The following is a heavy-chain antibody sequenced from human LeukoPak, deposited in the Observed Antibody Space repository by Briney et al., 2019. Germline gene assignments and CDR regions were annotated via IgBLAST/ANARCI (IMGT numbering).Heavy chain of an antibody. CDR3: ARVNFGAFDI. Sequence: GGSLRLSCAASGFTVSSNYMSWVRQAPGKELEWVSVIYSGGSTYYADSVKGRFTISRDNSKNTLYLQMNSLRAEDTAVYYCARVNFGAFDIWGQGTMVTVSS. CDR1: GFTVSSNY. V-gene: IGHV3-53*01. CDR2: IYSGGST. D-gene: IGHD3-10*01. J-gene: IGHJ3*02.